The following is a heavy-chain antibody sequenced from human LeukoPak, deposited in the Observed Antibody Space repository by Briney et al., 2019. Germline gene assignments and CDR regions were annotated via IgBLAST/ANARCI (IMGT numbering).Heavy chain of an antibody. D-gene: IGHD3-10*01. J-gene: IGHJ3*02. CDR2: ISGSGGST. Sequence: GGSLRLSCAASGFTFSSYAMSWVRQAPGKGLEWVSAISGSGGSTYYADSVKGRFTISRDNSKNTLYLQMNSLRAEDTAVYYCAIPSGSNDAFDIWGQGTMVTVSS. CDR1: GFTFSSYA. CDR3: AIPSGSNDAFDI. V-gene: IGHV3-23*01.